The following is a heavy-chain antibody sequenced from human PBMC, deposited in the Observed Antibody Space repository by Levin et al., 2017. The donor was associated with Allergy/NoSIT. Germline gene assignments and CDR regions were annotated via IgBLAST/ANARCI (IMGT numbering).Heavy chain of an antibody. Sequence: GGSLRLSCAASGFTFSSYSMNWVRQAPGKGLEWVSYISSSSSTIYYADSVKGRFTISRDNAKNSLYLQMNSLRDEDTAVYYCARKWRITIFGVVRSRGAFDIWGQGTMVTVSS. CDR3: ARKWRITIFGVVRSRGAFDI. V-gene: IGHV3-48*02. CDR2: ISSSSSTI. D-gene: IGHD3-3*01. CDR1: GFTFSSYS. J-gene: IGHJ3*02.